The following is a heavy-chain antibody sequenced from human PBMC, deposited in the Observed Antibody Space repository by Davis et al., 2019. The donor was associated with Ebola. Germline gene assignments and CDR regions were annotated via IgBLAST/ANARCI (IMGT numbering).Heavy chain of an antibody. CDR1: GFSFSTPA. Sequence: GGSLRLSCAASGFSFSTPAMHWVRQAPGKGLEWVAVISYNGNNKYHADSVKGRFTISRDNSKNTLYLQMNSLRAEDTAVYYCARGYDFWFMNVWGKGTTVTVSS. CDR3: ARGYDFWFMNV. D-gene: IGHD3-3*01. CDR2: ISYNGNNK. V-gene: IGHV3-30-3*01. J-gene: IGHJ6*03.